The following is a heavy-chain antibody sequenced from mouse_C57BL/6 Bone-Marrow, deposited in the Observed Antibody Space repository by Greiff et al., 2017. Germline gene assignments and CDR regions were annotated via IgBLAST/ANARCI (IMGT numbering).Heavy chain of an antibody. CDR3: ARRPGGGYAMDY. J-gene: IGHJ4*01. CDR2: IYPRSGNT. Sequence: QVQLKQSGAELARPGASVKLSCKASGYTFTSYGISWVKQRTGQGLEWIGEIYPRSGNTYYNEKFKGKATLTADKSSSTAYMELRSLTSEDSAVYFCARRPGGGYAMDYWGQGTSVTVSS. V-gene: IGHV1-81*01. CDR1: GYTFTSYG.